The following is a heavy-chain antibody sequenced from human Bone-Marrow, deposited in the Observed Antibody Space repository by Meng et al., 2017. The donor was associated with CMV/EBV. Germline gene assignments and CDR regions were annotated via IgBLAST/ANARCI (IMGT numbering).Heavy chain of an antibody. D-gene: IGHD2-2*01. J-gene: IGHJ4*02. CDR2: ISSSGSTI. Sequence: GESLKISCAASGFTEMNWVRQAPGKGLEWVSYISSSGSTIYYADSVKGRFTISRDNAKNSLYLQMNSLRAEDTAVYYCARDTKPDIVVVPAAIPFDYWGQGTLVTVSS. CDR3: ARDTKPDIVVVPAAIPFDY. V-gene: IGHV3-48*03. CDR1: GFTE.